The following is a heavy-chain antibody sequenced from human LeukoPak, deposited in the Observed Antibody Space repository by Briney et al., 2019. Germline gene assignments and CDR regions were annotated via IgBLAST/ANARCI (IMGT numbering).Heavy chain of an antibody. J-gene: IGHJ6*02. V-gene: IGHV3-53*01. CDR1: GFTVSSNY. CDR3: AREAAGYYYYYGMDV. D-gene: IGHD6-13*01. CDR2: IYTGGST. Sequence: GGSLRLSCAASGFTVSSNYMSWVRRAPGKGLEWVSLIYTGGSTSYADSVKGRFTISRDNSKNTLYLQMNSLRAEDTAVYYCAREAAGYYYYYGMDVWGQGTAVTVSS.